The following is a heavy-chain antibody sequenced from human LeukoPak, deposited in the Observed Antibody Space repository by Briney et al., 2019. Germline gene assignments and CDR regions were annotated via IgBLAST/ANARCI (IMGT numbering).Heavy chain of an antibody. CDR1: GGSISSGGYY. J-gene: IGHJ4*02. CDR3: AREGELALLD. V-gene: IGHV4-31*03. CDR2: IYYSGST. D-gene: IGHD1-26*01. Sequence: SETLSLTCTVSGGSISSGGYYWSWIRQHPGKGLEWIGYIYYSGSTYYNPSLKSRVTISVDTSKNQFPLKLSSVTAADTAVYYCAREGELALLDWGQGTLVTVSS.